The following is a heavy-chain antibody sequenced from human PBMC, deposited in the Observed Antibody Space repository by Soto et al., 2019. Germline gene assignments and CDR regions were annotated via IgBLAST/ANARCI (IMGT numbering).Heavy chain of an antibody. CDR2: LNPNSGGT. V-gene: IGHV1-2*02. CDR3: ARGISPKYCSGTTCYALGAFDI. D-gene: IGHD2-2*01. CDR1: GYTFTGYY. J-gene: IGHJ3*02. Sequence: GASVKVSCKASGYTFTGYYMQWVRQAPGQGLEWVGWLNPNSGGTNYAQKFQGRVTMTRVTSISTAYMGLRRLRSDDTAVYSCARGISPKYCSGTTCYALGAFDIWGQGTMVTVSS.